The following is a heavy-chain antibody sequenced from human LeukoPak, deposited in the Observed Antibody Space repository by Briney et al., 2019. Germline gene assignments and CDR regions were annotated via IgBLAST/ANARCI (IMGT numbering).Heavy chain of an antibody. D-gene: IGHD3-10*01. J-gene: IGHJ6*04. CDR3: ARAMYYYGSVNYYGMDV. CDR2: IYPGDSDT. CDR1: GYSFTSYW. V-gene: IGHV5-51*01. Sequence: GESLKISCKASGYSFTSYWIGWVRQMPGKGLEWMGIIYPGDSDTRYSPSFQVQVTISDDKSISTAYLQWSSLKASDTAVYYCARAMYYYGSVNYYGMDVWGKGPRSPSPQ.